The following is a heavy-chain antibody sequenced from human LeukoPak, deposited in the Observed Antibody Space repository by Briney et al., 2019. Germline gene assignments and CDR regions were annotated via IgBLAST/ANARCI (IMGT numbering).Heavy chain of an antibody. D-gene: IGHD3-3*01. Sequence: ASVTVSCTASGYTFTSYDINWVRQAARQGLEWMGWMNPNSGNTGYAQKFQGRVTMTRNTSISTAYMELSSLRSEDTAVYYCARGFRNYDFWSGYYVYNWFDPWGQGTLVTVSS. CDR1: GYTFTSYD. V-gene: IGHV1-8*01. CDR3: ARGFRNYDFWSGYYVYNWFDP. CDR2: MNPNSGNT. J-gene: IGHJ5*02.